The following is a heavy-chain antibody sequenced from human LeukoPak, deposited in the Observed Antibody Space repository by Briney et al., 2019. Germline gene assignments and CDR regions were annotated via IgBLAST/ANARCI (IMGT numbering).Heavy chain of an antibody. CDR3: ARVIIWPELIEH. CDR2: IYHSGSA. V-gene: IGHV4-4*02. D-gene: IGHD1-26*01. CDR1: GGSIGSRHW. Sequence: SGTLSLTCDVSGGSIGSRHWWSWVRQPPGKGLEWIGEIYHSGSADYNPSLKSRVTISVDKSKNQFSLNLRFVTAADTAVYYCARVIIWPELIEHWGQGILVTVSS. J-gene: IGHJ4*02.